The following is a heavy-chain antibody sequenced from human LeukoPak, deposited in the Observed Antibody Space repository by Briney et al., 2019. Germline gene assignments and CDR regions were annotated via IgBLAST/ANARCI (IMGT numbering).Heavy chain of an antibody. CDR2: INPSGGST. Sequence: ASVKVSCKASGYTFTSYYMHWVRQAPGQGLEWMGIINPSGGSTSCAQKFQGRVTMTRDMSTSTVYMELSSLRSEDTAVYYCARGATEYYFDYWGQGTLVTVSS. CDR1: GYTFTSYY. D-gene: IGHD5-12*01. J-gene: IGHJ4*02. V-gene: IGHV1-46*01. CDR3: ARGATEYYFDY.